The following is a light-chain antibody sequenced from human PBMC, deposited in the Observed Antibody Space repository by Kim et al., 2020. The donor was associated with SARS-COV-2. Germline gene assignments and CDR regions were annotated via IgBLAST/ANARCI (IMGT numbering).Light chain of an antibody. CDR2: LGS. CDR3: MQALQTPRA. V-gene: IGKV2-28*01. J-gene: IGKJ3*01. Sequence: DIVMTQSPLSLPVTPGEPASISCRSSQSLLHSNGYNYLDWYLQKPGQSPQLLIYLGSNRASGVPDRFSGSGSGTDFTLKVSRVQAEDVGVYYCMQALQTPRAFGTRTQVDIK. CDR1: QSLLHSNGYNY.